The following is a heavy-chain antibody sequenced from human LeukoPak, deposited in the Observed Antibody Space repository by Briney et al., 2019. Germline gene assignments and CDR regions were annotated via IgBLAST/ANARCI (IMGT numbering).Heavy chain of an antibody. D-gene: IGHD1-1*01. J-gene: IGHJ3*02. CDR2: ISGSGGST. CDR1: GFTFSSYA. V-gene: IGHV3-23*01. CDR3: ARTTGEPQRAFDI. Sequence: GGSLRLSCAASGFTFSSYAMSWVRQAPGKGLEWVSAISGSGGSTYYADSVKGRFTISRDNSKNTLYLQMNSLRAEDTAVYYCARTTGEPQRAFDIWGQGTMVTVSS.